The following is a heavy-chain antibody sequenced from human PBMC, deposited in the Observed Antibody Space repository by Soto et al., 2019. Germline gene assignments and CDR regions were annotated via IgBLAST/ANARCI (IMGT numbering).Heavy chain of an antibody. CDR3: AKGVTPDDY. CDR2: ISYDGSNK. Sequence: QVQLVASGGGVVQPGRSLRLSCAASGFTFSSYGMHWVRQAPGKGLEWVAVISYDGSNKYYADSVKGRFTISRDNSKNTLYLQMNSLRAEDTAVYYCAKGVTPDDYWGQGTLVTVSS. CDR1: GFTFSSYG. V-gene: IGHV3-30*18. J-gene: IGHJ4*02. D-gene: IGHD2-21*02.